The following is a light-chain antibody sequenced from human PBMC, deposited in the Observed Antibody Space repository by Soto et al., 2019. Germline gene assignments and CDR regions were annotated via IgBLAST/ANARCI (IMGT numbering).Light chain of an antibody. CDR1: QGISSY. CDR3: QQYYSYLRT. CDR2: AAS. V-gene: IGKV1-8*01. Sequence: IRMTQSPSSLSASTGDRVTITCRASQGISSYLAWYQQKPGKAPKLLIYAASTLQSGVPSRFSGSGSGTDFTLTISCLQSEDFATYYCQQYYSYLRTFGQGTKVEIK. J-gene: IGKJ1*01.